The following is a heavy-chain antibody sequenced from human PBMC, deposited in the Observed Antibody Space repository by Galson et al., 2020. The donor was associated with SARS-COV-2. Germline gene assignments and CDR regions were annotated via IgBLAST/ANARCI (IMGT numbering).Heavy chain of an antibody. Sequence: GGSLRLSCAASGFTFSSYAMSWVRQAPGKGLEWVSIIYSDERTDYADSVKGRFTISRDDFKKTLYLQMNSLRTEDMAVYYCAKDSRGERSGTGALDPWGQGTLVTVSS. V-gene: IGHV3-23*03. CDR1: GFTFSSYA. J-gene: IGHJ5*02. D-gene: IGHD2-15*01. CDR2: IIYSDERT. CDR3: AKDSRGERSGTGALDP.